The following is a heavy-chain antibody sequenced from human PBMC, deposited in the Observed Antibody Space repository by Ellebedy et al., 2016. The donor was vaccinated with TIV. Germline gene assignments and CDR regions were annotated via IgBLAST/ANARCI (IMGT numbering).Heavy chain of an antibody. CDR3: ARGYGVLDF. Sequence: GSLRLSCTVSGGSISHYYWSWIRQPPGKGMEWNGHIFYSGNTYINPSLKSRATISADTSKTQLSFTLIAVTAADTALYYCARGYGVLDFWGQGILVTVSS. V-gene: IGHV4-59*08. CDR2: IFYSGNT. J-gene: IGHJ4*02. CDR1: GGSISHYY. D-gene: IGHD5-18*01.